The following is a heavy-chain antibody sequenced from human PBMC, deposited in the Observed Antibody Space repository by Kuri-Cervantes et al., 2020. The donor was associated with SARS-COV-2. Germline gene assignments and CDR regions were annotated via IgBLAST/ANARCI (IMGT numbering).Heavy chain of an antibody. J-gene: IGHJ4*02. CDR2: ISYDGSNK. CDR1: GFTFSSYA. CDR3: AKSSSSDRGFDY. Sequence: GGSLRLSCAASGFTFSSYAMHWVRQAPGKGLEWVAVISYDGSNKYYADSVKGRFTIPRDNSKNTLYVQMSSLRAEDTAVYYCAKSSSSDRGFDYWGQGTLVTVSS. D-gene: IGHD6-6*01. V-gene: IGHV3-30-3*01.